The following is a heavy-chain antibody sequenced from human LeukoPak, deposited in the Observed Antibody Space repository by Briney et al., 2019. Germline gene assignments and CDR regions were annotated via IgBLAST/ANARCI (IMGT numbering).Heavy chain of an antibody. CDR2: IWYDGSNK. CDR1: GFTFSSYG. V-gene: IGHV3-33*06. CDR3: AKDSSPGDYDHIAFDY. D-gene: IGHD4-17*01. J-gene: IGHJ4*02. Sequence: PGGSLRLSCAASGFTFSSYGMHWVRQAPGKGLEWVAVIWYDGSNKYYADSVKGRFTISRDNSKNTLYLQMNSLRAEDTAVYYCAKDSSPGDYDHIAFDYWGKGTLVTVSS.